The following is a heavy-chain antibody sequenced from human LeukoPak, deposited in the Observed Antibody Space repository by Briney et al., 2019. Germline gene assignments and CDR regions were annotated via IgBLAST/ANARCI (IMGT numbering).Heavy chain of an antibody. CDR2: ISGSGGST. J-gene: IGHJ4*02. V-gene: IGHV3-23*01. CDR1: GFSFSTYA. CDR3: SSGPGKTGKYYFDY. D-gene: IGHD3-22*01. Sequence: GGSLRLSCVASGFSFSTYAMSWDRQAPGKGLEWVSSISGSGGSTYYADSVKGRFTISRDSSKNTLYLQMNSLRVEDTAVYYCSSGPGKTGKYYFDYWGQGNLVTVSS.